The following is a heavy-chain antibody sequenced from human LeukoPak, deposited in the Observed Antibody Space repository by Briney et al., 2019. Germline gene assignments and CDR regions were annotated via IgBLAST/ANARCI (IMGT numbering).Heavy chain of an antibody. CDR3: ANSGSSYGREIDY. J-gene: IGHJ4*02. V-gene: IGHV3-23*01. CDR2: ISGSGGST. Sequence: GGSLSHSFAASGFTFISYALGWVRQAPGKGLEWVSTISGSGGSTYYADSVKGRFTISRDNSKNTLYLQMNSLRAEDTAVYYCANSGSSYGREIDYWGQGTLVTVSS. CDR1: GFTFISYA. D-gene: IGHD1-26*01.